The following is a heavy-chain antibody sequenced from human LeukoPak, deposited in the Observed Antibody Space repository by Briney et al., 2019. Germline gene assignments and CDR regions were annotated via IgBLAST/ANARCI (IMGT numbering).Heavy chain of an antibody. V-gene: IGHV1-18*01. CDR3: ARGVHSITMVRGAIRWFDY. CDR2: ISAYNGNT. CDR1: GYTFTSYG. J-gene: IGHJ4*02. D-gene: IGHD3-10*01. Sequence: ASVKVSCKASGYTFTSYGISWVRQAPGQGLEWMGWISAYNGNTNYAQKLQGRVTTTTDTSTSTAYMELRSLRSDDTAVYYCARGVHSITMVRGAIRWFDYWGQGTLVTVSS.